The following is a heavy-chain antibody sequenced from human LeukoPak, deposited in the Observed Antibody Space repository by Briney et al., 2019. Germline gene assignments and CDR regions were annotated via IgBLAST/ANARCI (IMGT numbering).Heavy chain of an antibody. J-gene: IGHJ4*02. Sequence: GGSKRLSCAASGFTFRNYWMTWVRQAPGKGLEWVAIIKQDESEKYYVDSVKGRFTISRDNAKNSLYLQMNSLRVEDTAVYYCARVVVAAGTWYFDYWGQGTLVTVSS. CDR2: IKQDESEK. D-gene: IGHD6-13*01. CDR1: GFTFRNYW. CDR3: ARVVVAAGTWYFDY. V-gene: IGHV3-7*01.